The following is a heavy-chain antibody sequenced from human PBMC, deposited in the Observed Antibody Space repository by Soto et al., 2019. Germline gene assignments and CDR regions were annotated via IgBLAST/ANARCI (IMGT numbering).Heavy chain of an antibody. CDR3: ARGGCGGDCTFDY. CDR1: GYTFTSHY. D-gene: IGHD2-21*02. V-gene: IGHV1-46*01. Sequence: QVQLVQYGAEVRKPGASVILSCNSSGYTFTSHYMHWVRQDPGQGLEYVGMINPSLGDSVFAQKFHGRVTMTSDTATRSVYLDLNSLTSEATAIYLCARGGCGGDCTFDYWGQGSLVTVSS. CDR2: INPSLGDS. J-gene: IGHJ4*02.